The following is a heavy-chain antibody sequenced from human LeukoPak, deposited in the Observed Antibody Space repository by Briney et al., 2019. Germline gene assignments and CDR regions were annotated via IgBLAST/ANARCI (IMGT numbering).Heavy chain of an antibody. CDR1: GFTVSRNY. V-gene: IGHV3-53*01. CDR2: IYSGGNT. Sequence: GGSLRLSCAAPGFTVSRNYMSWVRQAPGKGLEWVSVIYSGGNTYYADFVKGRFTISRDNSKNTLYLQINSLTAEDTAVYYCANLPRGDYWGLGTLVTVSS. J-gene: IGHJ4*02. D-gene: IGHD3-10*01. CDR3: ANLPRGDY.